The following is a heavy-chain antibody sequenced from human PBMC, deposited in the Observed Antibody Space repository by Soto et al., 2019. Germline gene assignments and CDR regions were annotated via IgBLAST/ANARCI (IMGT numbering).Heavy chain of an antibody. CDR1: GYSISSYY. J-gene: IGHJ4*02. V-gene: IGHV4-59*08. CDR3: ATRDGDY. Sequence: SETLSLTGTVSGYSISSYYWSWIRQPPGKGLEWIGYIYYRGSTNYNPSLKSRVTISVDTSKNQFSLKLSSVTAADTAVYYCATRDGDYWGQGTLVTVSS. CDR2: IYYRGST.